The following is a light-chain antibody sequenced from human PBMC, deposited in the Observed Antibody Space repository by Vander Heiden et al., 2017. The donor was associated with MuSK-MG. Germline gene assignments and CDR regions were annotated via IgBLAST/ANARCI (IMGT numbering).Light chain of an antibody. CDR1: SSNIGSNP. V-gene: IGLV1-44*01. CDR2: SNN. J-gene: IGLJ2*01. CDR3: AAWDDSRNGPV. Sequence: QSVLTQPPSASGTPGQRVTISCSGSSSNIGSNPVNWYQQLPGTAPKLLIYSNNQRPSGVPDRFSGSKSGTSASLAISGLQSEDEADYYCAAWDDSRNGPVFGGGTKLTVL.